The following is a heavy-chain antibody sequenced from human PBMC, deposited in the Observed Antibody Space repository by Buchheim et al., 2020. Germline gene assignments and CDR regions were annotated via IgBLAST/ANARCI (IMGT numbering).Heavy chain of an antibody. D-gene: IGHD3-22*01. Sequence: QVQLVESGGGVVQPGRSLRLSCAAPGFTFSSYAMHWVRQAPGKGLEWVAVISYDGSNKYYADSVKGRFTISRDNSKNTLYLQMNSLRAEDTAVYYCASDYYYDSSGYPNWFDPWGQGTL. J-gene: IGHJ5*02. CDR3: ASDYYYDSSGYPNWFDP. V-gene: IGHV3-30-3*01. CDR1: GFTFSSYA. CDR2: ISYDGSNK.